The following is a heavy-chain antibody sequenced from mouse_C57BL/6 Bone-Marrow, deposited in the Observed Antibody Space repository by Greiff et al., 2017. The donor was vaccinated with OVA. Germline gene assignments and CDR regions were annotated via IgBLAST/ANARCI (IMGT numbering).Heavy chain of an antibody. CDR1: GFTFSDFY. CDR3: ARDGRSRAMDY. D-gene: IGHD6-1*01. Sequence: EVKLMESGGGLVQSGRSLRLSCATSGFTFSDFYMEWVRQAPGKGLEWIAASRNKANDYTTEYSASVKGRFIVSRDTSQSILYLQMNALRAEDTAIYYCARDGRSRAMDYWGQGTSVTVSS. V-gene: IGHV7-1*01. J-gene: IGHJ4*01. CDR2: SRNKANDYTT.